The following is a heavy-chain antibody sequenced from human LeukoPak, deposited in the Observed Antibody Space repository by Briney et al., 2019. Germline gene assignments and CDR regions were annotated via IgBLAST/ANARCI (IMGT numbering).Heavy chain of an antibody. CDR2: ISYDGSDK. D-gene: IGHD3-22*01. V-gene: IGHV3-30*04. Sequence: GGSLRLSCAASGFTFRSYRMHWVRQAPGKGLEWVAVISYDGSDKDYADSVKGRFTISRDNAKNTVHLDMNSLTTEDTAVYYCARTPNYLESTGSFDYWGQGTLVIVSS. CDR3: ARTPNYLESTGSFDY. CDR1: GFTFRSYR. J-gene: IGHJ4*02.